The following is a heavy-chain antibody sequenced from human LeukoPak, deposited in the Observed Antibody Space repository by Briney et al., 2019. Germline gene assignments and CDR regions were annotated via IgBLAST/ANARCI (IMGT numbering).Heavy chain of an antibody. CDR2: WHHSGIT. CDR3: ARQYEF. Sequence: SETLSLTCTVSGASIISGNYFWGWVRQPPGRRLEWIGSWHHSGITDYNPSLKSRVTIVADTSKNQFSLKLASVAAADSAVYFCARQYEFWGQGTLVTVSS. D-gene: IGHD3-10*01. CDR1: GASIISGNYF. V-gene: IGHV4-39*01. J-gene: IGHJ4*02.